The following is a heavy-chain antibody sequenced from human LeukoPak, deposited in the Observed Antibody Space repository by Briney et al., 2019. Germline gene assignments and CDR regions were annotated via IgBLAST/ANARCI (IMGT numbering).Heavy chain of an antibody. D-gene: IGHD5-18*01. J-gene: IGHJ4*02. CDR3: ARVQQLWLDH. CDR2: IYYSGST. Sequence: SETLSLTCTVSGGSISSYYWSWIRQPPGKGLEWIGYIYYSGSTNYNPSLKSRVTISVDTSKNQFSLRVSSVTAADTAVYYCARVQQLWLDHWGQGTLVTVSS. V-gene: IGHV4-59*01. CDR1: GGSISSYY.